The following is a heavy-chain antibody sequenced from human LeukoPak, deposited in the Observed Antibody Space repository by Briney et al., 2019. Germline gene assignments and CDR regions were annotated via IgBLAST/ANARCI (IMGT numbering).Heavy chain of an antibody. D-gene: IGHD3-10*01. CDR2: IYPGDSDT. CDR3: ATNTMFRGIHAFDI. CDR1: GYIFTNFW. V-gene: IGHV5-51*01. Sequence: GESLKISCKASGYIFTNFWIGWVRQRPGKGLEWMGIIYPGDSDTRYSPSFQGQVTISADKSISTAYLQWSSLKASDSAMYYCATNTMFRGIHAFDIWGQGTMVTVSS. J-gene: IGHJ3*02.